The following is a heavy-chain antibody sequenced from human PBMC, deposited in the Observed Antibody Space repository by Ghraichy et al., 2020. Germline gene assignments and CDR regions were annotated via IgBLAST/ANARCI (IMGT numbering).Heavy chain of an antibody. CDR1: GYIFDDYD. D-gene: IGHD3-22*01. CDR2: INTNTGNP. J-gene: IGHJ4*02. CDR3: ARDCASDGSAYYPDY. Sequence: ASVKVSCKASGYIFDDYDMNWVRQAPGQGLEWMGWINTNTGNPTYTQGFTGRFLFSLDTSVNTTYLQISGLRAEDTALYYCARDCASDGSAYYPDYWGQGTLVTVSS. V-gene: IGHV7-4-1*02.